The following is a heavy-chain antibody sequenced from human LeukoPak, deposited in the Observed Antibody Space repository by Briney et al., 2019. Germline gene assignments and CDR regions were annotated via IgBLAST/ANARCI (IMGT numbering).Heavy chain of an antibody. J-gene: IGHJ4*02. CDR3: ASVRGLGVITPYLDY. D-gene: IGHD3-16*02. Sequence: PSETLSLTCAVYGGSFSGYYWSWIRQPPGKGLEWIGCISYTGSTHYNPSLKSRVTILVDTSKNHFSLKLSSVTAADTAVYYCASVRGLGVITPYLDYWGQGTLVTVSS. CDR1: GGSFSGYY. V-gene: IGHV4-59*08. CDR2: ISYTGST.